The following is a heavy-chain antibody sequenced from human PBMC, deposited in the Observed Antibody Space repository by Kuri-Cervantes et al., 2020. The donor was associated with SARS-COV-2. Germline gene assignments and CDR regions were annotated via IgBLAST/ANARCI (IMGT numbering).Heavy chain of an antibody. CDR3: AMYFYGSGNYHDTLDK. J-gene: IGHJ4*02. CDR2: INAGNGDT. CDR1: GLTFVNYA. Sequence: ASVKVSCKSSGLTFVNYAMHWVRQAPGQRLEWMGWINAGNGDTKISQKFQGRVTTTRDIFADTAYMDLSSLRSEDTAVYYCAMYFYGSGNYHDTLDKWGQGTLVTVSS. D-gene: IGHD3-10*01. V-gene: IGHV1-3*01.